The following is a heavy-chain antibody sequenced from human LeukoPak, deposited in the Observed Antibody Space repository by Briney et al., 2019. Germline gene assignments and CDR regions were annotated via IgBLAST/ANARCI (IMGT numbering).Heavy chain of an antibody. Sequence: ASVKVSCKASGYTFTSYAMHWVRQAPGQRLEWMGWINARNGNTKYSQKLQGRVTITRDTSASTAYMELSSLRSEDTAVYYCARAQVTNSLGVPAAGFYYWGQGTLVTVSS. J-gene: IGHJ4*02. CDR3: ARAQVTNSLGVPAAGFYY. D-gene: IGHD2-2*01. CDR1: GYTFTSYA. V-gene: IGHV1-3*01. CDR2: INARNGNT.